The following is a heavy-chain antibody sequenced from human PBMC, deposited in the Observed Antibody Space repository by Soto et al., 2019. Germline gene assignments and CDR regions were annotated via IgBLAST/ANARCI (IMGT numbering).Heavy chain of an antibody. J-gene: IGHJ6*02. V-gene: IGHV4-4*02. Sequence: SETLSLTCAVSGGSISSSNWWSWVRQPPGKGLEWIGEIYHSGSTNYNPSLKSRVTISVDKSKNQFSLKLSSVTAADTAVYYCARGLVAVTINHYYGMDVWGQGTRVTVSS. D-gene: IGHD2-15*01. CDR1: GGSISSSNW. CDR2: IYHSGST. CDR3: ARGLVAVTINHYYGMDV.